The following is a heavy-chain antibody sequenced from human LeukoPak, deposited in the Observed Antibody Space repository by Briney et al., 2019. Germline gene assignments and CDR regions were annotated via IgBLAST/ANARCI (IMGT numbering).Heavy chain of an antibody. J-gene: IGHJ5*02. CDR1: GFTFSDYY. D-gene: IGHD2-2*01. CDR3: ARELQVFPGYCSSTSCYLDWFDP. Sequence: GGSLRLSCAASGFTFSDYYMSWIRQAPGKGLEWVSYISSSGSTIYYADSVKGRFTISRDNAKNSLYLQMNSLRAEDTAVYYCARELQVFPGYCSSTSCYLDWFDPWGQGTLVTVSS. CDR2: ISSSGSTI. V-gene: IGHV3-11*01.